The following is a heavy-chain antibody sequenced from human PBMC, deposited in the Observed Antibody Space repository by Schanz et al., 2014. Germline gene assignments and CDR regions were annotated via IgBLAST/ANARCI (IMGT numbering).Heavy chain of an antibody. CDR2: IYPGESDT. D-gene: IGHD3-22*01. CDR1: GSSFTSYW. V-gene: IGHV5-51*01. J-gene: IGHJ6*02. CDR3: ARWMYCLDSSGQYYYGMDV. Sequence: EVQLVQSGAEVKKPGESLKISCTGSGSSFTSYWIGWVRQMPGKGLEWMGIIYPGESDTRYSPSFQGQVTISADKSITTAYLQWSSLKASDTAMYYCARWMYCLDSSGQYYYGMDVWGQGTTVTVSS.